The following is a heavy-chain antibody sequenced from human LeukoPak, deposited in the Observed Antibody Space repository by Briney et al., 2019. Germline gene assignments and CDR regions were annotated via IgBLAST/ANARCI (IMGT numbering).Heavy chain of an antibody. V-gene: IGHV1-18*01. J-gene: IGHJ4*02. CDR1: GYTFTSYD. CDR3: ARDPSNSSGWSIYFDY. CDR2: ISTYNGDT. Sequence: ASVKVSCKASGYTFTSYDINWVRQATGQGLEWMGWISTYNGDTKYAQKLQGRVTMTTDTSTTTAYMELRSLRSDDTAMYYCARDPSNSSGWSIYFDYWGQGTLVTVSS. D-gene: IGHD6-19*01.